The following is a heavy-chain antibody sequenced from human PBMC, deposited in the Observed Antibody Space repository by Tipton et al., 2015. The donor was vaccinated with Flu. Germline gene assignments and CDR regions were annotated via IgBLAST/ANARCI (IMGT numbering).Heavy chain of an antibody. CDR1: GGSISSSSYY. Sequence: LRLSCTVSGGSISSSSYYWGWIRQPPGKGLEWIGSIYYSGSTYYNPSLKSRVTISVDTSKNQFSLKLSSVTAADTAVYYCARIASHIVVVPAATEPYYYYGMDVWGQGTTVTVSS. CDR2: IYYSGST. J-gene: IGHJ6*02. CDR3: ARIASHIVVVPAATEPYYYYGMDV. V-gene: IGHV4-39*01. D-gene: IGHD2-2*01.